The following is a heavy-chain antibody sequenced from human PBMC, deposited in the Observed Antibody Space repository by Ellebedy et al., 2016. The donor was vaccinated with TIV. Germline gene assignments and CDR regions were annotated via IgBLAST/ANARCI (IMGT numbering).Heavy chain of an antibody. CDR1: GGTFNNYV. Sequence: AASVKVSCKASGGTFNNYVITWVRQAPGQGLEWMGGIIPISGTTNYAQKFQGRVTITADESTRTAYMELRSVISEDTAVYYCARGQDGDSRPFAYWGQGTLVTVSS. V-gene: IGHV1-69*13. CDR3: ARGQDGDSRPFAY. J-gene: IGHJ4*02. CDR2: IIPISGTT. D-gene: IGHD4-17*01.